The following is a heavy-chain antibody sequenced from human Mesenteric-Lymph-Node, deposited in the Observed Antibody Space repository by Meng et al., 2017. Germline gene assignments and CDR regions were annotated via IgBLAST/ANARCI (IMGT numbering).Heavy chain of an antibody. V-gene: IGHV1-18*01. J-gene: IGHJ4*02. CDR1: GYTFINYG. CDR3: ARGTPGRSYSDY. D-gene: IGHD3-10*01. Sequence: HVLLVPSGSEVKKPGASVKVSCKASGYTFINYGITWVRQAPGQGLEWMGWISANTGKTKYAQEFQDRVIMTTETSTSTAYMELRSLRSDDTAVHYCARGTPGRSYSDYWGQGTLVTVSS. CDR2: ISANTGKT.